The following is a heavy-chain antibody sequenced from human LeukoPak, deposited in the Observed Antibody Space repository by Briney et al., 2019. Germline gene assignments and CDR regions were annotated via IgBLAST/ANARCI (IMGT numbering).Heavy chain of an antibody. D-gene: IGHD3-22*01. V-gene: IGHV1-24*01. CDR1: GYTLTELF. CDR2: FDHEDGET. J-gene: IGHJ4*02. Sequence: ASVKVSCKVSGYTLTELFMHWVRPAPGKGLNWVGGFDHEDGETIYAQKCQGRVTMTDDTSTDTAYMELSSLRSEDTAVYYCATSPYDSRGYCCSGWGQGTLVAVSS. CDR3: ATSPYDSRGYCCSG.